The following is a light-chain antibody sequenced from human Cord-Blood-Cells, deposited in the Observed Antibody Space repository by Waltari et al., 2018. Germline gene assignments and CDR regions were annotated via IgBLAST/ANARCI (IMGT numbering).Light chain of an antibody. CDR3: CSYAGSYTLV. J-gene: IGLJ2*01. CDR2: DVS. CDR1: SSDVGGYNY. V-gene: IGLV2-11*01. Sequence: QSPLTQTRSVSGSPGKTDTLPRAGTSSDVGGYNYVTWYQQHPGKAPKLMIYDVSKRPSGVPDRFSGSKSGNTADLTISGRQAEDEADYYCCSYAGSYTLVFGEGTKRTVL.